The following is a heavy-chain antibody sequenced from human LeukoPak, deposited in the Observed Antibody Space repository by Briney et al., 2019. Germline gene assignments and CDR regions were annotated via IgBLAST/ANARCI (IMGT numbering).Heavy chain of an antibody. CDR1: GCTFSSYW. Sequence: GGSLRLSCAASGCTFSSYWMHWVRQAPGKGLVWVSRINSDGSSTSYADSVKGRFTISRDNAKNTLYLQMNSLRAEDTAVYYCARAGDYPDAFDIWGQGTMVTVSS. CDR3: ARAGDYPDAFDI. D-gene: IGHD4-17*01. CDR2: INSDGSST. J-gene: IGHJ3*02. V-gene: IGHV3-74*01.